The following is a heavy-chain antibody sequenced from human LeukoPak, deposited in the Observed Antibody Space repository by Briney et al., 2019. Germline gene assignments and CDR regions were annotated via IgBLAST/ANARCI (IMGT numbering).Heavy chain of an antibody. V-gene: IGHV4-59*01. J-gene: IGHJ4*02. CDR2: IYYSGST. D-gene: IGHD2-21*01. Sequence: SETLSLTRAVYGGSFSGYYWSWIRQPPGKGLEWIGYIYYSGSTNYNPSLKSRVTISVDTSKNQFSLKLSSVTAADTAVYYCARSLNSLLDWGQGTLVTVSS. CDR1: GGSFSGYY. CDR3: ARSLNSLLD.